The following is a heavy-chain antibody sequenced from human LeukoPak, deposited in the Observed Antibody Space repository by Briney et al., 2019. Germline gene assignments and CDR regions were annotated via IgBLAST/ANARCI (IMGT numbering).Heavy chain of an antibody. D-gene: IGHD6-13*01. J-gene: IGHJ4*02. CDR3: SRGEFSSRWGHY. Sequence: GGSLRLSCAASGFTFSSFWMSWVRQAPGKGLVWVSRIITGGSSTSYADSVKGRFTISRDNAKNTLYLQMNSLRAEDTAVYYCSRGEFSSRWGHYWGQGTLVTVSS. V-gene: IGHV3-74*01. CDR2: IITGGSST. CDR1: GFTFSSFW.